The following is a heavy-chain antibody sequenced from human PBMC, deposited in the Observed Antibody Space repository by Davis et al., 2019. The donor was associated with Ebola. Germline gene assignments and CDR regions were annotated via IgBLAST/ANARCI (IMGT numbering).Heavy chain of an antibody. D-gene: IGHD3-3*01. Sequence: AASVKVSCKASGYTFTSYAMHWVRQATGQRLEWMGWINAGNGNTKYSQKFQGRVTITRDTSASTAYMELSSLRSEDTAVYYCARDPARFLEWLGYGMDVWGQGTTVTVSS. CDR1: GYTFTSYA. V-gene: IGHV1-3*01. CDR3: ARDPARFLEWLGYGMDV. J-gene: IGHJ6*02. CDR2: INAGNGNT.